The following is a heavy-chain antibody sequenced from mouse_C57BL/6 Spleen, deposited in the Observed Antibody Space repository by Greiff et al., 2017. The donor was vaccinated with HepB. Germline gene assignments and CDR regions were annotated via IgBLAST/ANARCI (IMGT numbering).Heavy chain of an antibody. D-gene: IGHD1-1*01. CDR1: GYTFTSYW. Sequence: VQLQQPGTELVKPGASVKLSCKASGYTFTSYWMHWVKQRPGQGLEWIGNINPSNGGTNYNEKFKSKATLTVDKSSSTAYMQLSSLTSEDSAVYYCARSGIYYYGSENYWGQGTTLTVSS. CDR3: ARSGIYYYGSENY. V-gene: IGHV1-53*01. CDR2: INPSNGGT. J-gene: IGHJ2*01.